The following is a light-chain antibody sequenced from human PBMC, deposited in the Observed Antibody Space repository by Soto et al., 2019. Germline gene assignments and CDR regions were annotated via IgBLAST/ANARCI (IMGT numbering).Light chain of an antibody. CDR2: DAL. CDR3: QQHSGWPLT. Sequence: EIVLTQSPATLSLFPGERAILSCRASQSVGYDLAWYQQKPGQAPRLLISDALNRATGIPARFSGSGSGTGFTLTISSLEPEDFAVYYCQQHSGWPLTFSGGTKVEI. CDR1: QSVGYD. J-gene: IGKJ4*01. V-gene: IGKV3-11*01.